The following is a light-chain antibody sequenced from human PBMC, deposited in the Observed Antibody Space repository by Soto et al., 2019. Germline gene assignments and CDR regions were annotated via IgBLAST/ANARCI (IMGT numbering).Light chain of an antibody. V-gene: IGLV2-11*01. J-gene: IGLJ3*02. CDR3: CSYAGSSVWV. Sequence: QSVLTQPRSVSGSPGQSVIISCTGTSSDVGGYKYVSWYQQHPGKAPKLVIYDVSERPSGVPDRFSGSKSGNTASLTISGLQAEYEADYHCCSYAGSSVWVFGGGTKLTVL. CDR1: SSDVGGYKY. CDR2: DVS.